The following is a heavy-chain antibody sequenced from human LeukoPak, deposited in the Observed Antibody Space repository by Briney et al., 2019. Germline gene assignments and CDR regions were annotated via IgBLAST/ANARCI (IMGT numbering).Heavy chain of an antibody. CDR2: IYYSGST. CDR1: GGSISSSSYY. CDR3: ARDSPITMIAFDY. Sequence: ASEALSLTCTVSGGSISSSSYYWGWIRQPPGKGLEWIGSIYYSGSTYYNPSLKSRVTISVDTSKNQFSLKLSSVTAADTAVYYCARDSPITMIAFDYWGQGTLVTVSS. V-gene: IGHV4-39*07. J-gene: IGHJ4*02. D-gene: IGHD3-22*01.